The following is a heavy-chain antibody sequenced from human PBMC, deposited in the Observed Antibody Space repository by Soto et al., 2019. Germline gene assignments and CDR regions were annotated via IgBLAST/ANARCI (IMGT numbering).Heavy chain of an antibody. CDR2: VYSGGTT. CDR1: GFAVSNNY. D-gene: IGHD3-22*01. CDR3: ARAGSPFDSDSSGYWGFDH. V-gene: IGHV3-53*01. J-gene: IGHJ4*02. Sequence: GGSLRLSCVASGFAVSNNYMNWVRQAPGKGLEWVSVVYSGGTTYYADSVRGRFTVSRDDSKNTLFLQMSSLRAEDTAVYYCARAGSPFDSDSSGYWGFDHWGQGTLVTRLL.